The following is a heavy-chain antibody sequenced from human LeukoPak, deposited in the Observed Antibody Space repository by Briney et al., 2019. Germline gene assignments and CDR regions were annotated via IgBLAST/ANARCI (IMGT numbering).Heavy chain of an antibody. CDR3: ARGEAVAGIAPHIDY. Sequence: GGYLRLSCAASGFTVSSNYMTWVRQAPGKGLEWVSIIYGGGSTYYADSVKGRFTISRDNSTNTLYLQMNSLRAEDTAVYYCARGEAVAGIAPHIDYWGQGTLVTVSS. D-gene: IGHD6-19*01. CDR2: IYGGGST. CDR1: GFTVSSNY. V-gene: IGHV3-53*01. J-gene: IGHJ4*02.